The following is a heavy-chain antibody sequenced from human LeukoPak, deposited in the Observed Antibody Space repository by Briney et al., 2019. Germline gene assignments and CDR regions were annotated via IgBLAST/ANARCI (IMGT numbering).Heavy chain of an antibody. CDR3: ARDLEVRGVIIRNFDY. V-gene: IGHV3-21*01. D-gene: IGHD3-10*01. Sequence: GGSLRLSCAASGFTFSSYSMNWVRQAPGKGLEWVSSISSSSSYIYYADSVKGRFTISRDNAKNSLYLQMNSLRAEDMAVYYCARDLEVRGVIIRNFDYWGQGTLVTVSS. CDR1: GFTFSSYS. CDR2: ISSSSSYI. J-gene: IGHJ4*02.